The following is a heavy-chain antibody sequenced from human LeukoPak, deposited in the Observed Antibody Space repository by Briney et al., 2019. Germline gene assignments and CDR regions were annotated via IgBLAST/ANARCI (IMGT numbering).Heavy chain of an antibody. D-gene: IGHD3-3*01. CDR1: GFTFSNSA. J-gene: IGHJ6*03. CDR2: IVVGSGNT. V-gene: IGHV1-58*02. Sequence: ASVKVSCKASGFTFSNSAMQWVRQARGQRLDWIGWIVVGSGNTNYAQKLQGRVTMTTDTSTSTAYMELRRLRSDDTAVYYCARAPPGGYDFWSGYLGAYYYYMDVWGKGTTVTVSS. CDR3: ARAPPGGYDFWSGYLGAYYYYMDV.